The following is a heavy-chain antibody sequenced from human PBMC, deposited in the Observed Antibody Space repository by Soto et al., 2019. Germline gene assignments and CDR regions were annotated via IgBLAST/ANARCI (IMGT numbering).Heavy chain of an antibody. Sequence: SETLCLTCTVSGGSIISGGYYWSWIRQHPGKGLEWIGYIYYSGSTYYNPSLKSRVTISVDTSKNQFSLKLSSVTAADTAVYYCARGSRVIAARHLRFDPWGQGTLVSVSS. CDR1: GGSIISGGYY. D-gene: IGHD6-6*01. V-gene: IGHV4-31*03. CDR2: IYYSGST. J-gene: IGHJ5*02. CDR3: ARGSRVIAARHLRFDP.